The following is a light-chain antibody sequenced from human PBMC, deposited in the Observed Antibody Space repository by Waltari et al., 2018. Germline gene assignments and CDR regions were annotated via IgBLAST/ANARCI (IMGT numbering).Light chain of an antibody. J-gene: IGKJ4*01. CDR1: QSISTS. CDR3: QQSYRAPQT. V-gene: IGKV1-39*01. Sequence: DIQVTQSPSSLYASVGDRVTTTCRTSQSISTSLNWSQQKPGKPPKPLIFAASALQSGVSSRFSGSGSQTDFTLTIRNLQPEDFATYYCQQSYRAPQTFGGGTKVDMK. CDR2: AAS.